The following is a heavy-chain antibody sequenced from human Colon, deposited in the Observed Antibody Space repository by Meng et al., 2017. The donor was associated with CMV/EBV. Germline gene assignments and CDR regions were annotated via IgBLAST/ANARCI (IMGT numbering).Heavy chain of an antibody. V-gene: IGHV3-48*04. J-gene: IGHJ4*02. Sequence: GESLKISCAASGFTFSSYSMNWVRQAPGKGLEWVSYISYSSSTIYYADSVKGRFTISRDNAKNSLYLQMNSLRAEDTAVYYCARACNVKSYNYFDYWGQGTLVTVSS. CDR1: GFTFSSYS. CDR2: ISYSSSTI. CDR3: ARACNVKSYNYFDY. D-gene: IGHD2/OR15-2a*01.